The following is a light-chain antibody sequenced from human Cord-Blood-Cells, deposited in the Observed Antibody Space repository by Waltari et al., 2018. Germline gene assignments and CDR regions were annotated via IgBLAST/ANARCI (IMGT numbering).Light chain of an antibody. J-gene: IGLJ1*01. CDR2: EVI. CDR3: SSYTSSSTYC. V-gene: IGLV2-18*02. Sequence: QSALTQPPSVSGSPGQSVTISCTGTSSDVGSYNRVSWYQQPPGTAPKLMIYEVINRPAGVPDRFSGSKAGNTASLTISGLQAEDEADYYCSSYTSSSTYCFGTGTKVTVL. CDR1: SSDVGSYNR.